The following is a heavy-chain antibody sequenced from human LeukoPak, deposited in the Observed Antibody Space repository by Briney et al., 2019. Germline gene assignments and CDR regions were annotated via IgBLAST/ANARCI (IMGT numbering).Heavy chain of an antibody. CDR2: IRTDGTIT. CDR3: ARLSYWVFEI. Sequence: GGSLRLSCAASGFTFSSYWMHWVRQAPGKGLVWVSRIRTDGTITTYADSVKGRFSISRDNAKNTLYLQVNSLRVEDTAVYFCARLSYWVFEIWGQGTMVTVSS. V-gene: IGHV3-74*01. J-gene: IGHJ3*02. CDR1: GFTFSSYW. D-gene: IGHD2-21*01.